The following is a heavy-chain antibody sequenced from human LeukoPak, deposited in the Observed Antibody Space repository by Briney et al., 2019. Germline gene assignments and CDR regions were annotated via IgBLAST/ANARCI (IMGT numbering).Heavy chain of an antibody. J-gene: IGHJ6*02. CDR3: TTGTSLYYDFWSGYPVGMDV. CDR1: GFTFSNAW. D-gene: IGHD3-3*01. V-gene: IGHV3-15*01. CDR2: IKSKTDGGPT. Sequence: GGSLRLSCAASGFTFSNAWMSWVRQAPGKGLEWVGRIKSKTDGGPTDYAAPVKGRFTISRDDSKNTLYLQMNSLKTEDTAVYYCTTGTSLYYDFWSGYPVGMDVWGQGTTVTVSS.